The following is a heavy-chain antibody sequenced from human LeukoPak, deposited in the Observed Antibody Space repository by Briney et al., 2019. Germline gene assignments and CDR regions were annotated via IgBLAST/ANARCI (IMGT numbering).Heavy chain of an antibody. CDR3: ARAGIVGATSYYYGMDV. CDR1: GYTFTSYA. V-gene: IGHV1-3*01. J-gene: IGHJ6*02. Sequence: ASVKVSCKASGYTFTSYAMHWVRQAPGQRLEWMGWINAGNGNTKYSQKFQGRVTITRDTSANTAYMELSSLRSEDTAVYYCARAGIVGATSYYYGMDVWGQGTTVTVSS. D-gene: IGHD1-26*01. CDR2: INAGNGNT.